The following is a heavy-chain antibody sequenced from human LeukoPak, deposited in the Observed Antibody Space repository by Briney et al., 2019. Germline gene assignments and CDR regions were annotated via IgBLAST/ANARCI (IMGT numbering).Heavy chain of an antibody. CDR1: GGXISSYY. V-gene: IGHV4-59*01. CDR3: ARWRDSSGYYYHFDS. Sequence: SETLSLTCTVSGGXISSYYWSWIRQSPGKGLEWIGHIYYSGSTNYNPSLKSRVTISVDTSKNQFSLKLSSLTAADTAVYFCARWRDSSGYYYHFDSWGQGTLVTVSS. CDR2: IYYSGST. J-gene: IGHJ4*02. D-gene: IGHD3-22*01.